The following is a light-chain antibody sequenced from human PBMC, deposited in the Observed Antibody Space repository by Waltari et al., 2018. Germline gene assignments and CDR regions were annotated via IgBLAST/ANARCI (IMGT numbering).Light chain of an antibody. J-gene: IGKJ1*01. V-gene: IGKV1-27*01. CDR1: QGISNY. CDR3: QKYNMARWT. CDR2: AAS. Sequence: DIQMTQSPSSLSASVGDRVTITCRASQGISNYVAWFQQKPGKVPKLLIYAASTLQSGVPSRFSGSGSGTDFTLTISSLQPEGVATYYCQKYNMARWTFGQGTRVEIK.